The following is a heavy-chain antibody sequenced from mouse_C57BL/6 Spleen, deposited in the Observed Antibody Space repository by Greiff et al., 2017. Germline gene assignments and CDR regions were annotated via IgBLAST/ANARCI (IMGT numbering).Heavy chain of an antibody. J-gene: IGHJ4*01. Sequence: EVQRVESGGGLVQPGGSLSLSCAASGFTFTDYYMRWVRQPPGQALEWLGFIRNKANGYTTEYSASVKGRFTISRDNSQSILYLQMKALRAEDSATYYCESVVTTVVAPCYYAMDYWGQGTSVTVSS. CDR2: IRNKANGYTT. CDR1: GFTFTDYY. CDR3: ESVVTTVVAPCYYAMDY. D-gene: IGHD1-1*01. V-gene: IGHV7-3*01.